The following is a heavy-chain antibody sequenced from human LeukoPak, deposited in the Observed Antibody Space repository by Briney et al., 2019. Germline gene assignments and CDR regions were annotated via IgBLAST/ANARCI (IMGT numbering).Heavy chain of an antibody. D-gene: IGHD3-22*01. Sequence: GGSLRLSCEASGLTFSNAWITWVRQAPGKGLEWVGRIKSKTDGGTTDYAAPVKGRFTISRDDSKNTVYLQMNGLKTEDTAVYYCAKVGVYYYDYWGQGALVTVSS. CDR3: AKVGVYYYDY. CDR2: IKSKTDGGTT. V-gene: IGHV3-15*01. CDR1: GLTFSNAW. J-gene: IGHJ4*02.